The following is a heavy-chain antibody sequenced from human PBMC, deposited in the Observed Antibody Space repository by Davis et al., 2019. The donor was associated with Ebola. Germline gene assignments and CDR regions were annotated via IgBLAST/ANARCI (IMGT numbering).Heavy chain of an antibody. CDR2: INHSGST. Sequence: SETLSLTCAVYGGSFSGYYWSWIRQPPGKGLEWIGEINHSGSTNYSPSLKSRVTISVDTSKNQFSLKLSSVTAADTAVYYCARGDYDYIWGSYPLDYWGQGTLVTVSS. CDR1: GGSFSGYY. D-gene: IGHD3-16*02. CDR3: ARGDYDYIWGSYPLDY. V-gene: IGHV4-34*01. J-gene: IGHJ4*02.